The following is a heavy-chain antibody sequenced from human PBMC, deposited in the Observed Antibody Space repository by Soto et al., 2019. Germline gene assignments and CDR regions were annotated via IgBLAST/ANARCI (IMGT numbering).Heavy chain of an antibody. CDR1: GFTFSSYA. CDR2: ISGSGGST. J-gene: IGHJ6*03. CDR3: AKGRDKYYYYMDV. Sequence: GVSLRLSCAASGFTFSSYAMSWVRQAPGKGLEWVSAISGSGGSTYYADSVKGRFTISRDNSKNTLYLQMNSLRAEDTAVYYCAKGRDKYYYYMDVWGKGTTVTVSS. V-gene: IGHV3-23*01.